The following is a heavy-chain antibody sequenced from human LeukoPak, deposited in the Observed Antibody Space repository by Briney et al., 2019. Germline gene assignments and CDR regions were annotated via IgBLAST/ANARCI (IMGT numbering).Heavy chain of an antibody. D-gene: IGHD5-18*01. CDR1: GFTFSSYS. J-gene: IGHJ5*02. CDR3: AREFKSGYGMWA. CDR2: ISSSSSYI. Sequence: GGSLRLSCAASGFTFSSYSMNWVRQAPGKGLEWVSSISSSSSYIYYADSVKGRFTISRDNAENSLHLQMSSLRAEDTAVYYCAREFKSGYGMWAWGQGTLVTVSS. V-gene: IGHV3-21*01.